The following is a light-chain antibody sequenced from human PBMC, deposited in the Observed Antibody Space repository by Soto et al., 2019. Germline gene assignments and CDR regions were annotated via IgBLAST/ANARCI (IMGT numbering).Light chain of an antibody. CDR1: QSVSGNY. J-gene: IGKJ2*01. CDR3: QQYGSSPPYT. V-gene: IGKV3-20*01. CDR2: GSS. Sequence: EIVLTKSPGTLSLSPGERATLSCRASQSVSGNYLAWYQQKPGQSPRLLIYGSSDRATGIPDRFSGSGSGTDFTLIITRVEPEDFAVYYCQQYGSSPPYTFGQGTKLEIK.